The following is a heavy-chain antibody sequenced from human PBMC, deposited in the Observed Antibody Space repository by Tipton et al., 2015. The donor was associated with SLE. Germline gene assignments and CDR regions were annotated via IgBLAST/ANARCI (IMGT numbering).Heavy chain of an antibody. CDR1: GFAFSSYA. CDR2: ISGSGGST. Sequence: GSLRLSCAASGFAFSSYAMSWVRQAPGKGLEWVSAISGSGGSTYYADSVKGRFTISRDNSKNTLYLQMNSLRAEDTAVYYCAKVPRVGYCSGGSCYPGAFDIWGQGTMVTVSS. J-gene: IGHJ3*02. CDR3: AKVPRVGYCSGGSCYPGAFDI. V-gene: IGHV3-23*01. D-gene: IGHD2-15*01.